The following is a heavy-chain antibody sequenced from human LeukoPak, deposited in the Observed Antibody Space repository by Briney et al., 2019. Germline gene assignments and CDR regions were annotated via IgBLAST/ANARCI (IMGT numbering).Heavy chain of an antibody. CDR1: GFTFSNYV. J-gene: IGHJ4*02. Sequence: GGSLRLSCAASGFTFSNYVMSWVRQAPGKGLEWVSAISGSGGSTYYADSVKGRFTISRDNSKNTLYLQLKSLRAEDTAVYYCAKDSSSGTYFDYWGQGTLVTVSS. D-gene: IGHD1-26*01. CDR3: AKDSSSGTYFDY. V-gene: IGHV3-23*01. CDR2: ISGSGGST.